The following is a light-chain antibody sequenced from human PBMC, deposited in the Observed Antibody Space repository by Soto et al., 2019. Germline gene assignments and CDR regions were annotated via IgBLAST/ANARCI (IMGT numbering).Light chain of an antibody. Sequence: EIVLTQSPATLSLSPGERATLSCRASQSVSSYLAWYQQKPGQAPRLLIYDASNRATGIPARFSGSGSGTDFPLPISRLEPGDFAVYYCQQRSNWPPFTFGGGTKVEIK. V-gene: IGKV3-11*01. CDR3: QQRSNWPPFT. CDR2: DAS. J-gene: IGKJ4*01. CDR1: QSVSSY.